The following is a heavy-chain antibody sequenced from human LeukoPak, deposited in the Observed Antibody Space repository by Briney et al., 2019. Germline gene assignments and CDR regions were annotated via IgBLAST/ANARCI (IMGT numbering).Heavy chain of an antibody. CDR1: GFTFRSQN. V-gene: IGHV3-48*02. D-gene: IGHD3-10*01. Sequence: GGSLRLSCAASGFTFRSQNMNWVRQAPGRGLEWVSFISGGSNTIYYADSVKGRFTLSRDNAKSSLYLQMNSLRDEDTAVYFCARDSGYPSGSLWWYFDLWGRGILVTVSS. CDR3: ARDSGYPSGSLWWYFDL. CDR2: ISGGSNTI. J-gene: IGHJ2*01.